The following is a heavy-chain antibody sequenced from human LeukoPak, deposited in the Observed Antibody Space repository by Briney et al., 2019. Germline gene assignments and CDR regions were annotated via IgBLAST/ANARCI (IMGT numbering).Heavy chain of an antibody. CDR3: ARGYHGSDYFDY. Sequence: SGTLSLTCTVSGGSISSYYWSWIRQPPGKGLEWIGYIYYSGSTNYNPSLKSRVTISVDTSKNQFSLKLSSVTAADTAVYYCARGYHGSDYFDYWGQGNLVTVSS. J-gene: IGHJ4*02. D-gene: IGHD1-26*01. V-gene: IGHV4-59*12. CDR1: GGSISSYY. CDR2: IYYSGST.